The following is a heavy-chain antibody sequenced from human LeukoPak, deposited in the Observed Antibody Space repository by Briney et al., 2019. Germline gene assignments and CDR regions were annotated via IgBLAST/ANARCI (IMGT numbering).Heavy chain of an antibody. CDR2: IYYSGST. D-gene: IGHD6-13*01. J-gene: IGHJ5*02. CDR3: ARDRQQLGPDYYNWFDP. Sequence: PSETLSLTCTVSGGSVSSGSYYWSWIRQPPGKGLERIGYIYYSGSTNYNPSLKSRVTISVDTSKNQFSLKLSSVTAADTAVYYCARDRQQLGPDYYNWFDPWGQGTLVTVSS. V-gene: IGHV4-61*01. CDR1: GGSVSSGSYY.